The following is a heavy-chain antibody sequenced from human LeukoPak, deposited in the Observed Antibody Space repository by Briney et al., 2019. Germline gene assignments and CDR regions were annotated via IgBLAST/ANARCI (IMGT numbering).Heavy chain of an antibody. J-gene: IGHJ4*02. V-gene: IGHV1-18*01. Sequence: ASVKVSCKASGYIFTNSGISWVRQAPGQGLEWMGWVSAYDGNTNYAQKLQGRVTMTTDTSTSTAYMELRSLRSDDTAVYYCARDRSAITIFGVGYYFDYWGQGTLVTVSS. CDR1: GYIFTNSG. CDR3: ARDRSAITIFGVGYYFDY. CDR2: VSAYDGNT. D-gene: IGHD3-3*01.